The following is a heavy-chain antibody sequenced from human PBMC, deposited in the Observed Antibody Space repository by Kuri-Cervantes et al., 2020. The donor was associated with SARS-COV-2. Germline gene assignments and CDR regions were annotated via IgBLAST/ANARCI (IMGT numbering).Heavy chain of an antibody. CDR1: GGSISSGSYY. D-gene: IGHD5-18*01. Sequence: SETLSLTCTVSGGSISSGSYYWSWIRQPAGKGREWIGRIYTSGSTNYNPSLKSRVTISVDTSKNQFSLKLSSVTAADTAVYYCATPSGGHSYGPYYYGMDVWGQGTTVTVSS. J-gene: IGHJ6*02. CDR2: IYTSGST. CDR3: ATPSGGHSYGPYYYGMDV. V-gene: IGHV4-61*02.